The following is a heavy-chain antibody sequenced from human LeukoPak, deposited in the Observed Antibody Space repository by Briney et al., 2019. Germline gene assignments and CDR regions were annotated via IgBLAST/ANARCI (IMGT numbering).Heavy chain of an antibody. CDR3: ARGGGSSRLFDY. CDR2: IYYSGST. J-gene: IGHJ4*02. D-gene: IGHD6-13*01. V-gene: IGHV4-59*01. Sequence: SETLSLTCTDSGGSISSYYWSWIRQPPGKGLEWIGYIYYSGSTNYNPSLKSRVTISVDTSKNQFSLKLSSVTAADTAVYYCARGGGSSRLFDYWGQGTLVTVSS. CDR1: GGSISSYY.